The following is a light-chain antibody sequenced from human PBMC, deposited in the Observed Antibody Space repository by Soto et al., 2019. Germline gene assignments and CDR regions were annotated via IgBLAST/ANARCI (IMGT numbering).Light chain of an antibody. CDR2: DAS. CDR1: QNITTF. Sequence: DIQMTQSPSSLSASVGDRVTITCRASQNITTFLNWYRQRPGEAPRLLISDASSLHSGVPSGFSGSGSGTDLTLAISSLQPEDSAIYYCQQSYSIPLTFGPGTRLDIK. CDR3: QQSYSIPLT. J-gene: IGKJ3*01. V-gene: IGKV1-39*01.